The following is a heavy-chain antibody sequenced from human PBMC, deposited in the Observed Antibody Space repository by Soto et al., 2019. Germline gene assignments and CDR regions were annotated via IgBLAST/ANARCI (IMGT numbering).Heavy chain of an antibody. V-gene: IGHV4-4*09. J-gene: IGHJ4*02. CDR1: GRSITSYY. Sequence: QVVLQKSGPGLVKPSETLSLTCSVSGRSITSYYWSWVRQPPGKGLEWIGYIYDNGITSQNPSLKSRVTMSADTSQIQFSLKLTSVTSADTAVYYCARTYDSNGYANEFDSWGQGILVTVTS. CDR2: IYDNGIT. CDR3: ARTYDSNGYANEFDS. D-gene: IGHD3-22*01.